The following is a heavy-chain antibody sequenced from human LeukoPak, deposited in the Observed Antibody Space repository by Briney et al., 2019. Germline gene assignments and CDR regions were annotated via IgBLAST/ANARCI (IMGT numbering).Heavy chain of an antibody. CDR3: ARDALVRGLYYFDY. CDR1: GYSLSSGYY. CDR2: IYHSGST. J-gene: IGHJ4*02. Sequence: SETLSLTCAVSGYSLSSGYYWGWIRPPPGKGLEWIGSIYHSGSTYYNPSLKSRVTISVDTSKNQFSLKLSSVTAADTAVYYCARDALVRGLYYFDYWGQGTLVTVSS. D-gene: IGHD3-10*01. V-gene: IGHV4-38-2*02.